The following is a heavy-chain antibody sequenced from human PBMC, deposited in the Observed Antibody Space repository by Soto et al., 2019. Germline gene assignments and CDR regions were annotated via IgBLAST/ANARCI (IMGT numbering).Heavy chain of an antibody. V-gene: IGHV3-30-3*01. Sequence: GGSLRLSCAASGFTFSSYAMHWVRQAPGKGLEWVAVISYDGSNKYYADSVKGRFTISRDNSKNTLYLQMNSLRAEDTAVYYCARGLWNYEGEIYGMDVWGQGTTVTVSS. CDR3: ARGLWNYEGEIYGMDV. CDR2: ISYDGSNK. J-gene: IGHJ6*02. D-gene: IGHD1-7*01. CDR1: GFTFSSYA.